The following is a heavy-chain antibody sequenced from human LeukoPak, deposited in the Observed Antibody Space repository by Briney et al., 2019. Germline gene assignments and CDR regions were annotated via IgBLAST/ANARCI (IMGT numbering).Heavy chain of an antibody. J-gene: IGHJ4*02. CDR3: ARGLNAGSGWYLRY. CDR1: GGSFSGYY. Sequence: SETLSLTCAVYGGSFSGYYWSWIRQPPGKGLEWIGEINHSGSTNYNPSLKSRVTISVDTSKNQFSLKLSSVTAADTAVYYCARGLNAGSGWYLRYWGQGTLVTVSS. V-gene: IGHV4-34*01. D-gene: IGHD6-19*01. CDR2: INHSGST.